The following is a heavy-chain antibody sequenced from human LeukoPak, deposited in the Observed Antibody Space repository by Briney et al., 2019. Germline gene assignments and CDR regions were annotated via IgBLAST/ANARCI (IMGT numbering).Heavy chain of an antibody. CDR1: GFTFSTYW. Sequence: GGSLRLSCVASGFTFSTYWMSWVRQAPGKGLEWVARTKEDGSEKYYVDSVKGRFTISRDNAKNSLYLQMDSLRVDDTAVYFCARGGKMYGSDWGQGTLVTVSS. V-gene: IGHV3-7*03. CDR2: TKEDGSEK. D-gene: IGHD3-10*01. J-gene: IGHJ4*02. CDR3: ARGGKMYGSD.